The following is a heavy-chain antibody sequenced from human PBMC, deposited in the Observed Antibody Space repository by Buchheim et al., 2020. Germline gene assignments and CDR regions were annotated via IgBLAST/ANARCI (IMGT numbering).Heavy chain of an antibody. J-gene: IGHJ4*02. V-gene: IGHV1-46*03. CDR1: GYTFTSYY. CDR2: INPTVVST. Sequence: QVQLVQSGAEVTKPGASVKISCKASGYTFTSYYLHWVRQAPGQGLEWMGVINPTVVSTRYPQEFQGRFTMTRDTSTTRVYMYRSSLRSEDTAIYYCARDFYGSGNCYFDYWGQGTL. D-gene: IGHD3-10*01. CDR3: ARDFYGSGNCYFDY.